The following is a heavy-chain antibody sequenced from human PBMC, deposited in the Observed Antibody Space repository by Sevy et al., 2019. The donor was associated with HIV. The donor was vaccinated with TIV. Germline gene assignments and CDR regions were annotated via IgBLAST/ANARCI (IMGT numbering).Heavy chain of an antibody. J-gene: IGHJ4*02. V-gene: IGHV3-15*01. CDR3: TTDRSLVSCVGGSCDDLDY. CDR2: IKSKTDGGTT. D-gene: IGHD2-15*01. CDR1: GFTFSNAW. Sequence: GGSLRLSCAASGFTFSNAWMSWVRQAPGKGLEWVGRIKSKTDGGTTDYAAPVKGRFTISRDDSKNTLYLQMNSLKTDDSAVYYCTTDRSLVSCVGGSCDDLDYWGQGTLVTVSS.